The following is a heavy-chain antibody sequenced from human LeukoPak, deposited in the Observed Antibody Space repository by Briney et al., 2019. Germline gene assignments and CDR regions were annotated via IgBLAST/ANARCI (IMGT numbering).Heavy chain of an antibody. CDR2: ITTGSSYI. D-gene: IGHD3-10*01. Sequence: GGSLRLSCAASGFTFNSYTMNWVRQAPGKGLEWVSSITTGSSYIYYVDSVKGRFTISRDNATNSLYLQMNGLRVEDTAVYYCARGEGYYASGSYYNDYWGQGTLVTVSS. V-gene: IGHV3-21*01. CDR3: ARGEGYYASGSYYNDY. CDR1: GFTFNSYT. J-gene: IGHJ4*02.